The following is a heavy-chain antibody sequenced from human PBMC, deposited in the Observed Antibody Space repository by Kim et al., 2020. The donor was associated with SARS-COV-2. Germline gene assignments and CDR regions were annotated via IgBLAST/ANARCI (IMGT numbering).Heavy chain of an antibody. D-gene: IGHD3-22*01. CDR1: GFTFRSYG. CDR2: IWYDGSNK. V-gene: IGHV3-33*01. CDR3: ARDQHPPRVVVINDASAFDI. Sequence: GGSLRLSCAASGFTFRSYGMHWVRQAPGKGLEWVAVIWYDGSNKYYADSVKGRFTISRDNSKNTLYLQMNSLRAEDTAVYYCARDQHPPRVVVINDASAFDIWGQGTMVTVSS. J-gene: IGHJ3*02.